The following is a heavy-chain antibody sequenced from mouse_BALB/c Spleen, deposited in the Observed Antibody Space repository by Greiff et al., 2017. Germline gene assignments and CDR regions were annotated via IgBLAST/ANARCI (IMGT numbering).Heavy chain of an antibody. Sequence: EVQLVESGPSLVKPSQTLSLTCSVTGDSITSCYWYWIRQFPGNKLEYMGYISYSGSTYYNPSLKSRISITQDTYKNQYYLRLNSVTTEDTATYSCAYSSGGSWFAYWGQGTLVTVSA. V-gene: IGHV3-8*02. CDR2: ISYSGST. CDR3: AYSSGGSWFAY. J-gene: IGHJ3*01. CDR1: GDSITSCY. D-gene: IGHD3-1*01.